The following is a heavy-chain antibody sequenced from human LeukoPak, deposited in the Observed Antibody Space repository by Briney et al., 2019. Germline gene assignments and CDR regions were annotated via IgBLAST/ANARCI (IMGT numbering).Heavy chain of an antibody. D-gene: IGHD3-9*01. V-gene: IGHV4-4*07. CDR3: ARDRGFDWSYYFDY. CDR1: GGPISSYY. Sequence: SETLSLTCTVSGGPISSYYWSWVRQPAGKGLEWIGRIYTSGSTNYNPSPKSRVTMSVDTSKNQFYLKLSSVTAADTAVYYCARDRGFDWSYYFDYWGQGTLVTVSS. J-gene: IGHJ4*02. CDR2: IYTSGST.